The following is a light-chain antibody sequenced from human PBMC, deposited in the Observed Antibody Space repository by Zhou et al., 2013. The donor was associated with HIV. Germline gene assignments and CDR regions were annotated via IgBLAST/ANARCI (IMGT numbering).Light chain of an antibody. J-gene: IGKJ4*01. CDR2: KAS. Sequence: DIQMTQSPSTLSASVGDRVTIACRASQSISNWLAWYKQRPGKAPKLLIYKASTLESGAPLRFSGSRSGTDFSLTISSLQPDDFAVYYCQQYSSYPLTFGGGTKVEIK. V-gene: IGKV1-5*03. CDR1: QSISNW. CDR3: QQYSSYPLT.